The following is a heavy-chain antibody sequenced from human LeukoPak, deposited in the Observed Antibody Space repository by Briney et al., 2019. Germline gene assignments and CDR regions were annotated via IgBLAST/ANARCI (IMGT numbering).Heavy chain of an antibody. CDR1: GFIFRNYA. D-gene: IGHD4/OR15-4a*01. Sequence: GGSLRLSCGASGFIFRNYAMSWVRQAPGEGLEWVSGISDNGGGGYYADSVKGRFTISRDNSKNMLYLQMNSLRAEDTAVYYCAKESGALGAPLYDYWGRGILVTASS. J-gene: IGHJ4*02. V-gene: IGHV3-23*01. CDR3: AKESGALGAPLYDY. CDR2: ISDNGGGG.